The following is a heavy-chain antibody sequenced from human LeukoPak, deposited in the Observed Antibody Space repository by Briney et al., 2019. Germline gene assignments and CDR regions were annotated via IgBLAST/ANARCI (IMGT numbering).Heavy chain of an antibody. D-gene: IGHD3-10*02. CDR2: VNGDGNIT. J-gene: IGHJ3*02. CDR1: GFTFSSYW. V-gene: IGHV3-74*01. CDR3: ARRGLVPAFDI. Sequence: GGSLRLSCAASGFTFSSYWMHWVRQAPGKGLVWLSRVNGDGNITTYADSVRGRFTISRDNAKKTLYLQMNSLRAEDTAVYYCARRGLVPAFDIWGQGTMASVTS.